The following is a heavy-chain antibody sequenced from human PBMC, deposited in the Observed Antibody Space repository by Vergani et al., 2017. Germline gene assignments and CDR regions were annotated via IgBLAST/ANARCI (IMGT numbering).Heavy chain of an antibody. D-gene: IGHD3-9*01. V-gene: IGHV1-46*01. Sequence: QVQVVQSGAEVKKSGASVKVSCKTSGYTFSNYYMHWVRQAPGQGLEWMGIINPSGGHTNYAQKFQGRVTMTRDTSTSTVYMELSSLRSEDTAIYYCARYRHPXLTIFHYYYYGIDVWGQGTTVTVSS. CDR3: ARYRHPXLTIFHYYYYGIDV. CDR1: GYTFSNYY. CDR2: INPSGGHT. J-gene: IGHJ6*02.